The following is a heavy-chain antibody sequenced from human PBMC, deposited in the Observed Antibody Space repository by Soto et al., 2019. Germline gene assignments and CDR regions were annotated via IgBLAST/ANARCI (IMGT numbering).Heavy chain of an antibody. CDR1: GDSISSGDYY. J-gene: IGHJ4*02. CDR2: IYYSGNT. CDR3: ATYDSGGKFDF. Sequence: SETLSLTCTVSGDSISSGDYYWSWIRQPPGKGLEWIGCIYYSGNTYYDPSLKRRFSISVDTSKNQFSLQLSSVTAADTAVYYCATYDSGGKFDFWGLGTLVTVSS. D-gene: IGHD3-22*01. V-gene: IGHV4-30-4*02.